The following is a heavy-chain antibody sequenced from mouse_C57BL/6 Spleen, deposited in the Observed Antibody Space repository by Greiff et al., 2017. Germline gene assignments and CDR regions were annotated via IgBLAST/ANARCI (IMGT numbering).Heavy chain of an antibody. CDR3: ARYALTRTEDY. V-gene: IGHV1-9*01. D-gene: IGHD4-1*01. Sequence: QVQLQQSGAELMKPGASVKLSCTATGYTFTGYWIEWVKQRPGHGLEWIGEILPGGGSPNYNEKFKGKATFTAATSSNTAYMQLSSLTTEDTAIDYSARYALTRTEDYWGQGTTLTVSS. CDR1: GYTFTGYW. CDR2: ILPGGGSP. J-gene: IGHJ2*01.